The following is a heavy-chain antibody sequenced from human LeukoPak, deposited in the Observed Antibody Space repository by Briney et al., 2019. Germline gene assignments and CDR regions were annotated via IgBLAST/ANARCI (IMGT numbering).Heavy chain of an antibody. Sequence: GRSLRLSCAASGFTFSSYGMHWVRQAPGKGLEWVAVIWYDGSNKYYADSVKGRFTISRDNSKNTLYLQMKSLRAEDTAVYYCARGYPAVGFDYRGQGTLVTVSS. CDR2: IWYDGSNK. CDR1: GFTFSSYG. D-gene: IGHD2-15*01. CDR3: ARGYPAVGFDY. V-gene: IGHV3-33*01. J-gene: IGHJ4*02.